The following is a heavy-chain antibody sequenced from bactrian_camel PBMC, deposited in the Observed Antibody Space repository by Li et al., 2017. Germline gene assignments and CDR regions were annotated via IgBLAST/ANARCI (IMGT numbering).Heavy chain of an antibody. Sequence: HVQLVESGGGLVQPGGSLRLSCVVSGDIFSTLCMGWFRQAPGKEREGVAAIDSDSSTMYADSVKGRLTISKDNAKNILYLQMNSLKPEDTAMYHCAAGTCRLRFSLRPVDFSYWGHGTQVTVS. V-gene: IGHV3S53*01. J-gene: IGHJ6*01. CDR1: GDIFSTLC. CDR2: IDSDSST. CDR3: AAGTCRLRFSLRPVDFSY.